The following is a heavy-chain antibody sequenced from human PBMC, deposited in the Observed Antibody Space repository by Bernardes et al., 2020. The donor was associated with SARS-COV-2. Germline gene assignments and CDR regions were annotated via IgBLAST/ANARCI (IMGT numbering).Heavy chain of an antibody. Sequence: SETLSLTCAVYGGSFSGYYWSWIRQPPGKGLAWIGEINHSGRTNYNPSLKSRVTISVDTSKNQFSLKLSSVTAADTAVYYCARDSPVGGGMDVWGQGTTVTVSS. D-gene: IGHD3-10*01. CDR1: GGSFSGYY. V-gene: IGHV4-34*01. J-gene: IGHJ6*02. CDR3: ARDSPVGGGMDV. CDR2: INHSGRT.